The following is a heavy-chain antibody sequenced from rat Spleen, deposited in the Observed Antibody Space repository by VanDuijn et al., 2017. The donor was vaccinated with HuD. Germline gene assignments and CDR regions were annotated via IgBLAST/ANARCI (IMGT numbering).Heavy chain of an antibody. CDR1: GFTFSDYN. CDR2: IVPSGGGT. J-gene: IGHJ2*01. D-gene: IGHD4-3*01. V-gene: IGHV5-25*01. Sequence: EVQLVESGGGLVQPGRSLKLSCAASGFTFSDYNMAWVRQAPKKGLEWVASIVPSGGGTYYRDSVKGRFTISRDNAKSTLYLQMDSLRSEDTATYYCAVSGYGYWGQGVMVTVSS. CDR3: AVSGYGY.